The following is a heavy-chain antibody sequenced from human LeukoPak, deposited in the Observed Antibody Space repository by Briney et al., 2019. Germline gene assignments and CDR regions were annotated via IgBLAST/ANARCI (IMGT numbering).Heavy chain of an antibody. D-gene: IGHD3-16*02. CDR3: AKGGRDYDYVWGSYRFPYYFDY. Sequence: SGGSLRLSCAASGFTFSSYAMSWVRQAPGKGLEWVSAISGSGGSTYYADSVKGRFTISRDNSKNTLYLQMNSLRAEDTAVYYCAKGGRDYDYVWGSYRFPYYFDYWGQGTLVTVSP. J-gene: IGHJ4*02. CDR1: GFTFSSYA. V-gene: IGHV3-23*01. CDR2: ISGSGGST.